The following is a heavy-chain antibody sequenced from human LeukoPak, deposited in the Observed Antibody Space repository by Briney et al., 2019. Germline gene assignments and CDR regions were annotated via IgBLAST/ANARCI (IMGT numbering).Heavy chain of an antibody. V-gene: IGHV3-48*03. D-gene: IGHD4-17*01. Sequence: GGSLRLSCAASGFTFSSYEMNWVRQAPGKGVEWVSYISSSGSTIYYADSVKGRFTISRDNAKNSLYLQMNSLRAEDTAVYYCARGDYGDYGIDYYYGMDVWGQGTTVTVSS. CDR2: ISSSGSTI. CDR1: GFTFSSYE. J-gene: IGHJ6*02. CDR3: ARGDYGDYGIDYYYGMDV.